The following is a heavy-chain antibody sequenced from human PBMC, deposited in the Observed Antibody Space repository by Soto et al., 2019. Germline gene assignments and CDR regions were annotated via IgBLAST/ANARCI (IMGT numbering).Heavy chain of an antibody. CDR2: IYYSGST. CDR3: AGYCSGGSCYYNYWFDL. Sequence: SETLYLTCTVSGGSISSYYWSWILQPPGKGLEWIGYIYYSGSTNYNPSLKSRVTISVDTSKNQFSLKLSSVTAADTAVYYCAGYCSGGSCYYNYWFDLWGQGTLVTVSS. J-gene: IGHJ5*02. V-gene: IGHV4-59*01. D-gene: IGHD2-15*01. CDR1: GGSISSYY.